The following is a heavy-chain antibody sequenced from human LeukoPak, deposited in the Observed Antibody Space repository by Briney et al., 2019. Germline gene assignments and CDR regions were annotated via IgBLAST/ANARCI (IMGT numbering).Heavy chain of an antibody. CDR1: GFTFSSYA. CDR3: ARDIPPSPSKVFDY. J-gene: IGHJ4*02. CDR2: INTDGSSA. V-gene: IGHV3-74*01. D-gene: IGHD2-2*01. Sequence: GGSLRLSCAASGFTFSSYAMHWVRQAPGKGLVWVSRINTDGSSASYADSVKGRFTISRDNAKNTLFLQMNSLRAEDTAVYYCARDIPPSPSKVFDYWGQGTLVTVSS.